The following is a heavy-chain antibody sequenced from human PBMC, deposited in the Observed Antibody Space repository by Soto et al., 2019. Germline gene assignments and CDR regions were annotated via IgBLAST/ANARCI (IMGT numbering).Heavy chain of an antibody. CDR3: AKGGSYRGFDY. Sequence: QVQLVESGGGVVQPGRSLRLSCAASGFTFSSYGMHWVRQAPGKGLEWVAVISYDGSNKYYADSVKGRFTISRDNSKNKLYLQMNSLRAEDTAVYYCAKGGSYRGFDYWGQGTLVTVSS. J-gene: IGHJ4*02. CDR2: ISYDGSNK. CDR1: GFTFSSYG. D-gene: IGHD1-26*01. V-gene: IGHV3-30*18.